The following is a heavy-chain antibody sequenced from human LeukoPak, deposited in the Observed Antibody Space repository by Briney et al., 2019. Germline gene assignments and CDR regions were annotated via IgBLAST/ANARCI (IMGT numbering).Heavy chain of an antibody. V-gene: IGHV3-30*02. CDR3: AKGSLGATDDAFDI. D-gene: IGHD1-26*01. CDR1: GFTFSNAW. CDR2: IRYDGSNK. Sequence: PGGSLRLSCAAPGFTFSNAWMSWVRQAPGKGLEWVAFIRYDGSNKYYADSVKGRFTISRDNSKNTLYLQMNSLRAEDTAVYYCAKGSLGATDDAFDIWGQGTMVTVSS. J-gene: IGHJ3*02.